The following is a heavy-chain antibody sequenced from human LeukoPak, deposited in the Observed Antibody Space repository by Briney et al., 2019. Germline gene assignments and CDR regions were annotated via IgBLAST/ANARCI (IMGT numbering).Heavy chain of an antibody. D-gene: IGHD3-9*01. V-gene: IGHV5-51*01. CDR1: GYSFTSYW. J-gene: IGHJ3*02. CDR3: ARRGMEYDILTGYYPSAFDI. CDR2: IYPGDSDT. Sequence: GESLKIFCKGSGYSFTSYWIGLVRQRPGKGLEWMGIIYPGDSDTRYSPSFQGQVTISADKSISTAYLQWSSLKASDTAMYYCARRGMEYDILTGYYPSAFDIWGQGTMVTVSS.